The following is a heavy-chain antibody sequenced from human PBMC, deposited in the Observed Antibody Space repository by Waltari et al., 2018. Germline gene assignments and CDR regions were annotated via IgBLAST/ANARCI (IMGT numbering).Heavy chain of an antibody. V-gene: IGHV3-74*01. CDR1: GFIFNNYW. Sequence: EVQLVESGGGLVQPGGSLRLSCAASGFIFNNYWMHWVRQAPGKGLVSVSNINNDGGIANYADSVKGRFTISRDNAKNTLFLQMNSLRAEDTAVYYCVMYSSSFLGDCWGQGTLVTVSS. CDR3: VMYSSSFLGDC. J-gene: IGHJ4*02. CDR2: INNDGGIA. D-gene: IGHD6-13*01.